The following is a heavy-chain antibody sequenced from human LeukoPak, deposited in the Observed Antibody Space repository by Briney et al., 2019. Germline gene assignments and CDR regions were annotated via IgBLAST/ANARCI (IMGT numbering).Heavy chain of an antibody. V-gene: IGHV3-30-3*01. J-gene: IGHJ4*02. Sequence: AGGSLRLSCAASGLTLSSYAMSWVRQAPGKGLEWVAVISYDGSNKYYADSVKGRFTISRDNSKNTLYLQMNSLRAEDTAVYYCARDPSGSYYGYFDYWGQGTLVTVSS. D-gene: IGHD1-26*01. CDR2: ISYDGSNK. CDR3: ARDPSGSYYGYFDY. CDR1: GLTLSSYA.